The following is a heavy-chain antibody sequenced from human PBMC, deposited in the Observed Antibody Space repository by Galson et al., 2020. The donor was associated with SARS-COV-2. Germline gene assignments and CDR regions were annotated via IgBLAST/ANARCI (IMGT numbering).Heavy chain of an antibody. CDR1: GGSISSSSYY. CDR3: VRVGWLPFFEN. CDR2: ISSNGRT. D-gene: IGHD6-19*01. V-gene: IGHV4-39*07. Sequence: SETLSLTCTVSGGSISSSSYYWGWIRQPPGKGLEWIGYISSNGRTSYNSSLESRVSISIDTSKKQFSMKLTSVTAADTAVYNCVRVGWLPFFENWGRGILVTVSS. J-gene: IGHJ4*02.